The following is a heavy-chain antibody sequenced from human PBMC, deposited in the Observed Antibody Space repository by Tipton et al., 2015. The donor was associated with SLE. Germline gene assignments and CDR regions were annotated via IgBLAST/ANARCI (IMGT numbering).Heavy chain of an antibody. CDR2: IYSGGST. CDR1: GFTVSSNY. V-gene: IGHV3-53*05. D-gene: IGHD2-21*02. J-gene: IGHJ3*02. Sequence: SLRLSCAASGFTVSSNYMSWVRQAPGKGLEWVSVIYSGGSTYYADSLKGRFTISRDNSKNTLHLQMNSLRAEDTAVYYCARDHLIRGVTDAFDIWGQGTMVTVSS. CDR3: ARDHLIRGVTDAFDI.